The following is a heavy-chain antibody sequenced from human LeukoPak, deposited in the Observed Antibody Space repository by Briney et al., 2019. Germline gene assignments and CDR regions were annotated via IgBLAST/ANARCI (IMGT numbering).Heavy chain of an antibody. CDR3: ARDDSSLAGAFDI. D-gene: IGHD3-22*01. V-gene: IGHV3-11*05. CDR2: ISSSSSYT. J-gene: IGHJ3*02. Sequence: GGSLRLSRAASGFTFSDYSMSWIRQAPGKGLDWVSYISSSSSYTNYADSVKGRFTISRDNAKNSLYLQMNSLRADDTAVYYCARDDSSLAGAFDIWGQGTMVTVSS. CDR1: GFTFSDYS.